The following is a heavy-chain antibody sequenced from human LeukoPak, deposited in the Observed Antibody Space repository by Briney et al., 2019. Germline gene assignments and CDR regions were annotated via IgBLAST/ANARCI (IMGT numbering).Heavy chain of an antibody. CDR3: ARDPQHNDSGPKDAFDI. Sequence: SETLSLTCTVSGGPIRFSNYYWGWIRQPPGTGLEWIGSIYYGGSTYYNPSLKSRVTISVDTSKNQFSLKLSSVTAADTAVYYCARDPQHNDSGPKDAFDIWGQGTMVTVSS. CDR1: GGPIRFSNYY. CDR2: IYYGGST. J-gene: IGHJ3*02. V-gene: IGHV4-39*07. D-gene: IGHD3-10*01.